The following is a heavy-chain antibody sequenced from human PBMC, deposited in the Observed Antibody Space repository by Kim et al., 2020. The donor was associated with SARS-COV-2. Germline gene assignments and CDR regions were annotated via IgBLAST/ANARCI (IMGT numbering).Heavy chain of an antibody. J-gene: IGHJ4*02. V-gene: IGHV4-30-2*04. Sequence: YNPSLKSRVTISVDTSKNQFSLKLSSVTAADTAVYYCARVRGYSYGYGDYWGQGTLVTVSS. CDR3: ARVRGYSYGYGDY. D-gene: IGHD5-18*01.